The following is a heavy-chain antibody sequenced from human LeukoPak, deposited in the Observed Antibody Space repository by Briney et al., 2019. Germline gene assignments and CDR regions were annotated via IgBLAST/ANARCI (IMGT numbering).Heavy chain of an antibody. J-gene: IGHJ6*02. D-gene: IGHD3-9*01. V-gene: IGHV3-33*01. CDR3: ARDTNILTGYRYYYYYYGMDV. CDR2: IWYDGSNK. CDR1: GLTFSSYG. Sequence: GRSLRLSCAASGLTFSSYGMHWVRQAPGKGLEWVAVIWYDGSNKYYADSVKGRFTISRDNSKNTLYLQMNSLRAEDTAVYYCARDTNILTGYRYYYYYYGMDVWGQGTTVTVSS.